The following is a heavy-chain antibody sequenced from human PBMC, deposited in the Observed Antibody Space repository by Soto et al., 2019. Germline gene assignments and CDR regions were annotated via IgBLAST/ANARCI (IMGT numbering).Heavy chain of an antibody. CDR1: GDSIGRFY. CDR2: VYSTGGV. CDR3: AIDLSGTGLDI. V-gene: IGHV4-4*07. D-gene: IGHD1-26*01. Sequence: QLQLHESGPGLVKPSETLSLTCNVSGDSIGRFYWSWIRQSAGKGLEWIGRVYSTGGVTYNPALKGRVTISLDRSNNHVSLEMNSVTAADTAVYFCAIDLSGTGLDIWGRGTRVSVSS. J-gene: IGHJ6*02.